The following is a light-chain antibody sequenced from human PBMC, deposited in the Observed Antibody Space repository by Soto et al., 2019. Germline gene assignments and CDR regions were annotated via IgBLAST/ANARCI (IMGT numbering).Light chain of an antibody. CDR2: DVS. CDR1: SSDVGGYNY. Sequence: QSALTQPRSVSGSPGQSVTISCTGTSSDVGGYNYVSWYQQHPGKATKLMIYDVSKRPSGVPDRFSGSKSGNTASLTISWLQAEDEADYYCCSYAGSYPVVFGGGTTVTVL. CDR3: CSYAGSYPVV. V-gene: IGLV2-11*01. J-gene: IGLJ2*01.